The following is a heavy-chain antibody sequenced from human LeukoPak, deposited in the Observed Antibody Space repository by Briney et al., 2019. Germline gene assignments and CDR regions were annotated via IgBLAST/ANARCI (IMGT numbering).Heavy chain of an antibody. V-gene: IGHV1-46*01. J-gene: IGHJ4*02. D-gene: IGHD1-26*01. CDR2: INPSGGTT. Sequence: ASVKVSCKASGYTFTSYYMHWVRQAPGQGLEWMGLINPSGGTTRYAQKFQGRVTMTRDMSTSTVYMELSSLRSEDTAVYYCAREGLGSGAYGGIDYWGQGTLVTVSS. CDR1: GYTFTSYY. CDR3: AREGLGSGAYGGIDY.